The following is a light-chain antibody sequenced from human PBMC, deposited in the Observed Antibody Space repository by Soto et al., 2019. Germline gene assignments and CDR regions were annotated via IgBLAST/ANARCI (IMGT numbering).Light chain of an antibody. CDR2: DAS. J-gene: IGKJ5*01. V-gene: IGKV3-11*01. Sequence: EIVLTQSPATLSLSPVERATLSCRASQSVSSYLAWYQQKPGQAPRLLIYDASNRATGIPARFSGSGSGTDFTLTISSLEPEDFAVYYCQQRSNWPPSITFGQGKRLEIK. CDR1: QSVSSY. CDR3: QQRSNWPPSIT.